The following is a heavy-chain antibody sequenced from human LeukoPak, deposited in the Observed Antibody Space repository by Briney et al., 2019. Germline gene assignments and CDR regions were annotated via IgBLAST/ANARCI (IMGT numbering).Heavy chain of an antibody. J-gene: IGHJ4*02. CDR2: IWYDGSNK. Sequence: GGSLRLSCAASGFTFSSYGMHWVRQAPGKGLEWVAVIWYDGSNKYYADSVKGRFTISRDNSKNTLDLQMNSLRAEDTAVYYCARVGSSSPFDYWGQGTLVTVSS. CDR3: ARVGSSSPFDY. CDR1: GFTFSSYG. V-gene: IGHV3-33*01. D-gene: IGHD6-6*01.